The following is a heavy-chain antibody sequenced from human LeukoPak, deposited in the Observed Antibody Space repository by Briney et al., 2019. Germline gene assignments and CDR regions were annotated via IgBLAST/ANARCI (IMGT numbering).Heavy chain of an antibody. CDR3: ARGGPTVVVVAATRLGYYYGMDV. Sequence: ASVKVSCKASGYTFTGYYMHWVRQAPGQGLEWMGWINPNSGGTNYAQKFQGWVTMTRDTSISTAYMELSRLRSDDTAVYYCARGGPTVVVVAATRLGYYYGMDVWGQGTTVTVSS. J-gene: IGHJ6*02. CDR1: GYTFTGYY. CDR2: INPNSGGT. D-gene: IGHD2-15*01. V-gene: IGHV1-2*04.